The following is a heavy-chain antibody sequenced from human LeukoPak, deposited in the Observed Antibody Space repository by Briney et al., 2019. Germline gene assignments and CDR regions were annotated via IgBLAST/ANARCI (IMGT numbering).Heavy chain of an antibody. J-gene: IGHJ5*02. CDR3: ARLSSHYGDYKVDP. Sequence: ASVKVSCKASGYTFTNYYMHWVRQAPGQGLEWMGMINPSGGSTTYAQNFQGRVTMTRNTSISTAYMELRSLRSEDTAVYYCARLSSHYGDYKVDPWGQGTLVTVSS. D-gene: IGHD4-17*01. CDR1: GYTFTNYY. V-gene: IGHV1-46*01. CDR2: INPSGGST.